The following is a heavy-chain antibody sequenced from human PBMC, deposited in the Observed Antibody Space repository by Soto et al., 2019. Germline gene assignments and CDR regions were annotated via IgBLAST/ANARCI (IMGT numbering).Heavy chain of an antibody. D-gene: IGHD3-16*01. CDR2: IFYRGST. V-gene: IGHV4-31*11. CDR1: GVSVNSGDYY. J-gene: IGHJ4*02. Sequence: QVQLQESGPGLVKPSQTLSLTCAVSGVSVNSGDYYWSWIRQPPGKGLEWIGDIFYRGSTKYSASLKSRLTISLDTSKNQFSLTLTSVTAADTAVYSCARDTEPSSGGIDFWGQGTLVTVSS. CDR3: ARDTEPSSGGIDF.